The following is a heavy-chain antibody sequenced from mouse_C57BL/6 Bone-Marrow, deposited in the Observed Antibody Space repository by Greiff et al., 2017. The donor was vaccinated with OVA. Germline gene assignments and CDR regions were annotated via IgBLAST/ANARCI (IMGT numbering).Heavy chain of an antibody. CDR2: IRSKSSNYET. D-gene: IGHD2-4*01. Sequence: EVQLVESGGGLVQPKGSLKLSCAASGFTFNTYAMHWVRQAPGKGLEWVARIRSKSSNYETYYPVSVKDRITISRDDSQSMLYLQMNNLKTEDTAIYYCVRDRYDYDVGLFAYWGQGTLVTVSA. V-gene: IGHV10-3*01. J-gene: IGHJ3*01. CDR3: VRDRYDYDVGLFAY. CDR1: GFTFNTYA.